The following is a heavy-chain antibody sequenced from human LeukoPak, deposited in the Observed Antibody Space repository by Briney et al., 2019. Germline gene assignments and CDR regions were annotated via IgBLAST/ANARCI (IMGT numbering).Heavy chain of an antibody. J-gene: IGHJ4*02. D-gene: IGHD2-15*01. Sequence: ASVKVSCKSSVGTFSSYAISWVRQAPGQGLEWMGRIIPIFGTANYAQKFQGRVTITTDESTSTAYMELSSLRSEDTDVYYCARGEFYCSGGSCYSENREDFDYWGQGALVTVSS. CDR2: IIPIFGTA. CDR1: VGTFSSYA. V-gene: IGHV1-69*05. CDR3: ARGEFYCSGGSCYSENREDFDY.